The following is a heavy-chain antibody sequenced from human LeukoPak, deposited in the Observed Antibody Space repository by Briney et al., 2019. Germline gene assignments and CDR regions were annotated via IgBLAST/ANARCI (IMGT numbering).Heavy chain of an antibody. J-gene: IGHJ3*02. V-gene: IGHV4-34*01. CDR3: ARLRLWLRMNDPFDI. D-gene: IGHD3-3*01. CDR1: GGSFSGYY. Sequence: SSETLSLTCAVYGGSFSGYYWSWIRQPPGKGLEWIGEINHSGSTNYNPSLKSRVTISVDTSKNQFSLKLSSVTAADTAVYYCARLRLWLRMNDPFDIWGQGTMVTVSS. CDR2: INHSGST.